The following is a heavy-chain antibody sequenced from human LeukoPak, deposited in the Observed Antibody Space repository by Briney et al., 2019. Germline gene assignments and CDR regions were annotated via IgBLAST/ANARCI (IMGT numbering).Heavy chain of an antibody. V-gene: IGHV3-66*02. CDR2: VYSGGST. CDR3: ARDLVWDNITSFHF. D-gene: IGHD1-26*01. J-gene: IGHJ4*02. Sequence: GGSLRLSCVASGFSTYSNYMSWVRQPPGKGLEWVSVVYSGGSTNHAESVRGRFIVSRDLSRNTIYLQMNDLRPEDTAVYYCARDLVWDNITSFHFWGQGVLVTVSS. CDR1: GFSTYSNY.